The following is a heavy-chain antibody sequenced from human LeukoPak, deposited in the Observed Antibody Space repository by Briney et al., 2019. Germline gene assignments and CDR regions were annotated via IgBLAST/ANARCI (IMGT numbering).Heavy chain of an antibody. J-gene: IGHJ4*02. CDR3: AKDPGAHYYGSGSYRRGSYFDY. Sequence: PSQTLSPTCTVSGGSISSGSYYWSWIRQPPGKGLEWIGSIYYSGSTYYNPSPKSRVTISVDTSKNQFSLKLSSVTAADTAVYYCAKDPGAHYYGSGSYRRGSYFDYWGQGTLVTVSS. CDR2: IYYSGST. D-gene: IGHD3-10*01. CDR1: GGSISSGSYY. V-gene: IGHV4-39*07.